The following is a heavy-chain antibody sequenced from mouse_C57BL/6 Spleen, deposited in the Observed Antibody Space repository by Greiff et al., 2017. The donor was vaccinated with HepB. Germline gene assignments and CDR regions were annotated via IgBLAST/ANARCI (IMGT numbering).Heavy chain of an antibody. J-gene: IGHJ3*01. D-gene: IGHD2-4*01. V-gene: IGHV1-59*01. CDR3: ARDYDYDGVFAC. CDR2: IDPSDSYT. CDR1: GYTFTSYW. Sequence: VQLQQPGAELVRPGTSVKLSCKASGYTFTSYWMHWVKQRPGQGLEWIGVIDPSDSYTNYNQKFKGKATLTVDTSSSTAYMQLSSLTSEDSAVYYSARDYDYDGVFACWGQGTLVTVSA.